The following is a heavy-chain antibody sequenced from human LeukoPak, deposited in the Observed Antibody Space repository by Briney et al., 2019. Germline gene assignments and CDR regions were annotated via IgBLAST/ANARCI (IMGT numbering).Heavy chain of an antibody. V-gene: IGHV4-39*01. CDR1: GGPIITSRYY. Sequence: SETLSLTCTVSGGPIITSRYYWGWIRQPPGMGLEWIGSINYSGSTYYNPSLKSRVTISVDTSKNQFSLKLSSVTAADTAVYYCARLSPYLGSGSSAFPDDFWGQGTLVTVSS. D-gene: IGHD3-10*01. CDR3: ARLSPYLGSGSSAFPDDF. J-gene: IGHJ4*02. CDR2: INYSGST.